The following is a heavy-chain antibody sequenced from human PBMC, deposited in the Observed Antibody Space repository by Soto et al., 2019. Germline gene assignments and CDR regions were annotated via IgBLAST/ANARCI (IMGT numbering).Heavy chain of an antibody. V-gene: IGHV4-59*01. D-gene: IGHD1-20*01. Sequence: QVQLQESGPGLVKPSETLSLTCTVSGGSISSYYWSWIRQPPGKGLEWIGYIYYSGITNYNPSLKSRVTISVDTYKNQFSLKLSSVTAADKAVYYCARYKSNYYYGMDVWGQGTTVTVSS. J-gene: IGHJ6*02. CDR1: GGSISSYY. CDR3: ARYKSNYYYGMDV. CDR2: IYYSGIT.